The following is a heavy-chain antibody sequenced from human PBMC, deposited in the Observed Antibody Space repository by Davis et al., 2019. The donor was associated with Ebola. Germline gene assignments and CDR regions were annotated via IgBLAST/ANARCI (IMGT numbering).Heavy chain of an antibody. CDR1: GGSISSGGYY. Sequence: SETLSLTCTVSGGSISSGGYYWSWIRQHPGKGLEWIGYIYYSGSTYYNPSLKSRVTISVDTSKNQFSLKLGSVTAADTAVYYCARARIAARPYFDYWGQGTLVTVSS. D-gene: IGHD6-6*01. CDR3: ARARIAARPYFDY. J-gene: IGHJ4*02. CDR2: IYYSGST. V-gene: IGHV4-31*03.